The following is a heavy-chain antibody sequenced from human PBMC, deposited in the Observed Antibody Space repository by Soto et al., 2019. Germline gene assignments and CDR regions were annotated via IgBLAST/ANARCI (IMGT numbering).Heavy chain of an antibody. D-gene: IGHD2-21*02. CDR2: IYSSGTT. CDR3: ASAPGVVVGTSILSSWFDP. V-gene: IGHV4-4*02. J-gene: IGHJ5*02. Sequence: QVQLQESGPGLVKSSGTLSLACTVSGDSIRTSNWWSRVRQPPGKGLEWIGEIYSSGTTNFNPSLTRRVSISVDEARNQLSLNLTSVTAADTAVYFCASAPGVVVGTSILSSWFDPWGQGTLVIVSS. CDR1: GDSIRTSNW.